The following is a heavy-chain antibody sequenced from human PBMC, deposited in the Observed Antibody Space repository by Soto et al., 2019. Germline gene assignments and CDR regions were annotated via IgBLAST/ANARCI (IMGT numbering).Heavy chain of an antibody. CDR3: ARYRFRYRRSWDGAFDI. CDR1: GFTFSSYA. Sequence: PVGSLRLSCAASGFTFSSYAIHCVRDSPGKWLEGVAVISYDGSNKYYAESVKGRFTISRVNSKNTLYLQMNSLRAENTVVYYFARYRFRYRRSWDGAFDIWGQATIVTVS. J-gene: IGHJ3*02. CDR2: ISYDGSNK. V-gene: IGHV3-30-3*01. D-gene: IGHD6-13*01.